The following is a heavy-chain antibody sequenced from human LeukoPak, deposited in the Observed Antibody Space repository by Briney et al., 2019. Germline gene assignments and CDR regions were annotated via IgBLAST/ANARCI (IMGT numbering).Heavy chain of an antibody. CDR3: ARVHREPWFGELLYNAFDI. J-gene: IGHJ3*02. CDR1: GFTFSSYS. V-gene: IGHV3-21*01. CDR2: ISSSSSYI. Sequence: GGSLRLSCAASGFTFSSYSMNWVRQAPGKGLEWVSSISSSSSYIYYADSVKGRFTISRDNAKSSLYLQMNSLRAEDTAVYYCARVHREPWFGELLYNAFDIWGQGTMVTVSS. D-gene: IGHD3-10*01.